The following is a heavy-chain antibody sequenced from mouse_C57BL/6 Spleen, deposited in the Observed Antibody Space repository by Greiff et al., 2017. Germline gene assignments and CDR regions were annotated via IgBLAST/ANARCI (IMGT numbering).Heavy chain of an antibody. CDR1: GYTFTSYW. D-gene: IGHD2-4*01. CDR2: IYPGSGST. Sequence: QVQLQQPGAELVKPGASVKMSCKASGYTFTSYWITWVKQRPGQGLEWIGDIYPGSGSTNYNEKFKSKATLTVDTSSSTAYQQLSSLTSEDSAVYYGERNDYDEGGYAMDYWGQGTSVTVSS. J-gene: IGHJ4*01. V-gene: IGHV1-55*01. CDR3: ERNDYDEGGYAMDY.